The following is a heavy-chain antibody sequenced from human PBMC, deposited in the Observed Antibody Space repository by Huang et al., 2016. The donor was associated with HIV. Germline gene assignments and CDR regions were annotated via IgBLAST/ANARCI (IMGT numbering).Heavy chain of an antibody. CDR1: GASISSGSSY. Sequence: QIHLQESGPGLAKPSETLSLTCTVSGASISSGSSYWTWIRQPPGKGLEWIGSIFYTGTTYYNPSLQSRVTMSVDTSQNQFSLKVRTVSAADTATYYCARAYSNNWDLASDWGRGTLVTVSS. J-gene: IGHJ4*02. D-gene: IGHD6-13*01. CDR3: ARAYSNNWDLASD. V-gene: IGHV4-39*07. CDR2: IFYTGTT.